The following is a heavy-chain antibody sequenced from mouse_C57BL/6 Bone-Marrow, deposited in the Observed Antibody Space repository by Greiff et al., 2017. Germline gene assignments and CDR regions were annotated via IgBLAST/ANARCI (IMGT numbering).Heavy chain of an antibody. V-gene: IGHV14-4*01. Sequence: EVQLQQSGAELVRPWASVTLSCTASGFNIKDDYMHWVKQRPEQGLEWIGWIDPENGDTEYASKFQGKATITADTSSNTAYLQLSSLTSEDTAVYYCTTITRGYWGQGTTLTVSS. CDR1: GFNIKDDY. D-gene: IGHD1-1*01. CDR2: IDPENGDT. CDR3: TTITRGY. J-gene: IGHJ2*01.